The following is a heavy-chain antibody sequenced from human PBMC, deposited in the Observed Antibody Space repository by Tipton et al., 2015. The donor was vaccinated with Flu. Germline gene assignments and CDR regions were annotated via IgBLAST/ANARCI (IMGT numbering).Heavy chain of an antibody. V-gene: IGHV3-7*01. Sequence: LSLTCAAYGFALSDYWMAWIRQAPGKGLEWVANIKQDGSERYYVDSVKGRFTISRDNAKNSLFLQMNSLRAEETAVYYCVRKWFGDYWGQGILVTVSS. CDR3: VRKWFGDY. CDR2: IKQDGSER. CDR1: GFALSDYW. J-gene: IGHJ4*02. D-gene: IGHD3-10*01.